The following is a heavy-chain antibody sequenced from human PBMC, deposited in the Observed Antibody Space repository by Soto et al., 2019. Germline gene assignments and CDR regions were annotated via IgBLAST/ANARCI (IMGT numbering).Heavy chain of an antibody. Sequence: QLQLQESGPGLVKPSETLSLTCTVSGDSISSSSYHWGWIRQPPGKGLEWIGSVYYSGSTYYNPSLKSRVTISVDASNNQLSLNLSSVTAADTAVYYCARHRGPTGPNYWGQGTLVTVSS. J-gene: IGHJ4*02. V-gene: IGHV4-39*01. CDR3: ARHRGPTGPNY. D-gene: IGHD3-10*01. CDR1: GDSISSSSYH. CDR2: VYYSGST.